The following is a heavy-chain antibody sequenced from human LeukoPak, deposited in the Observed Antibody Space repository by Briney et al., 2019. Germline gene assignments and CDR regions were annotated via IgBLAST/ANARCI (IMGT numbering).Heavy chain of an antibody. CDR3: ARYPVPAAIRVYYHYYLDV. V-gene: IGHV1-69*01. Sequence: GSSVKVSCKASGGTFSSYAISWLRQAPGQGLEWMGGIIPIFGTANYAQKFQGRVTITADESTSTAYMELSSLRSEDMAVYDCARYPVPAAIRVYYHYYLDVWGKGTTVTVSS. D-gene: IGHD2-2*01. CDR2: IIPIFGTA. J-gene: IGHJ6*03. CDR1: GGTFSSYA.